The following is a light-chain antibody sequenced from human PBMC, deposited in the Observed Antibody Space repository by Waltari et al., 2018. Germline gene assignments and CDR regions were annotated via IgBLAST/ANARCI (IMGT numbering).Light chain of an antibody. CDR1: SSDVGGYNY. CDR3: CSYAGSYSVV. CDR2: DVS. Sequence: QSALTQPRPVSGSPGQSVPISCTGTSSDVGGYNYVSWYQHPPGKAPKLMIYDVSKRPSGVPDRFSGSKSGNTASLTISGLQAEDEADYYCCSYAGSYSVVFGGGTKLTVL. V-gene: IGLV2-11*01. J-gene: IGLJ2*01.